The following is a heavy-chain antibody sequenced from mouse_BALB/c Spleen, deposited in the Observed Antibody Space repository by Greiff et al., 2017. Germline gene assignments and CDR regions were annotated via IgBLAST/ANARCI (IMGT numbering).Heavy chain of an antibody. J-gene: IGHJ4*01. Sequence: VKLQESGPGLVQPSQSLSITCTVSGFSLTSYGVHWVRQSPGKGLEWLGVIWSGGSTDYNAAFISRLSISKDNSKSQVFFKMNSLQANDTAIYYCASSLLRLRYYAMDYWGQGTSVTVSS. CDR3: ASSLLRLRYYAMDY. CDR1: GFSLTSYG. CDR2: IWSGGST. V-gene: IGHV2-2*02. D-gene: IGHD1-2*01.